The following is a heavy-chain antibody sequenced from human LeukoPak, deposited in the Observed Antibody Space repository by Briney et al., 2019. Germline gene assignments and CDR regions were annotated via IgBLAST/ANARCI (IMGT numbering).Heavy chain of an antibody. CDR1: GASISSGGFY. CDR3: TRNTGIAAAGNPSYYFYYYMDV. D-gene: IGHD6-13*01. J-gene: IGHJ6*03. Sequence: SQTLSLTCTVSGASISSGGFYWSWIRQYPGKGLEWIGCVYDSGSTFYNPSLQSRVSISRDTSKNQFSLRVISVTAADTAVYFCTRNTGIAAAGNPSYYFYYYMDVWGKGTTVTVSS. V-gene: IGHV4-31*03. CDR2: VYDSGST.